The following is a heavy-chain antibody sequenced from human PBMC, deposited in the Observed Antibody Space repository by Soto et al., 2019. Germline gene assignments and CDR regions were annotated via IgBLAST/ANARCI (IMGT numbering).Heavy chain of an antibody. CDR3: ARGVGYSGYDFDL. Sequence: HPGGSLRLSCATSGFTFSSFKMNWVRQAPGKGLEWVSYISRGGNTMYYADSVKGRFTVSRDNAESSLFLQMNSLRDEDTAVYYCARGVGYSGYDFDLWGLGTLVTVSS. J-gene: IGHJ4*02. CDR1: GFTFSSFK. D-gene: IGHD5-12*01. CDR2: ISRGGNTM. V-gene: IGHV3-48*02.